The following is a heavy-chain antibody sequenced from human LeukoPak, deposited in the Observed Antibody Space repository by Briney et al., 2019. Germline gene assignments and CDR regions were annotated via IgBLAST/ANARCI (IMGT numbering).Heavy chain of an antibody. J-gene: IGHJ5*02. V-gene: IGHV1-8*01. CDR1: GYTFTSYD. Sequence: ASVKVSCKASGYTFTSYDINWVRQATGQGLEWMGWMNPNSGNTGYAQKFQGRVTMTRNTSISTAYMELSSLRSEDTAVYYCARRRSGSYYKNWFDPSGHGTLVTVSS. CDR3: ARRRSGSYYKNWFDP. CDR2: MNPNSGNT. D-gene: IGHD3-10*01.